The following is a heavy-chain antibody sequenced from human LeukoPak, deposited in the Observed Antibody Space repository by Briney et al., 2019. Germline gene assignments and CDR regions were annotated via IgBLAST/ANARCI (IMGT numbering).Heavy chain of an antibody. Sequence: GGSLRLSCAASGFTFSNYWMTWVRQAPGTGLEWVANIKEDGSEKYYVDSVKGRFTISIDNAKNSLYLQMNSLRAEDTAVYYCARGGPTGALDYWGQGTLVTVSS. D-gene: IGHD7-27*01. CDR3: ARGGPTGALDY. CDR1: GFTFSNYW. V-gene: IGHV3-7*01. CDR2: IKEDGSEK. J-gene: IGHJ4*02.